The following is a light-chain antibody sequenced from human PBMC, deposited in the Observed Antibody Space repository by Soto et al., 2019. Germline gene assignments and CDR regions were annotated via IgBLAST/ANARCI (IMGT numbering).Light chain of an antibody. CDR3: QQYNSYPWT. Sequence: EIVLTQSPATLSVSPGERATLSCRASQSVSNNYLAWYQQKPGQAPRLLISGASTRATGIPARFSGSGSGTEFTLTISSLQSEDFAVYYCQQYNSYPWTFGQGTKVDIK. CDR1: QSVSNN. J-gene: IGKJ1*01. CDR2: GAS. V-gene: IGKV3-15*01.